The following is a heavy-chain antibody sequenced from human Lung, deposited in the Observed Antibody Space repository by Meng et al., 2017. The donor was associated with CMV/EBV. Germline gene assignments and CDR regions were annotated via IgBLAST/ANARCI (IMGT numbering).Heavy chain of an antibody. CDR3: ARHRDSSVHYFGWFDP. J-gene: IGHJ5*02. CDR2: IFYRGNT. CDR1: GGPISSSDYY. V-gene: IGHV4-39*01. D-gene: IGHD3-22*01. Sequence: GSLRLXCTVSGGPISSSDYYWGWIRQPPGKGLEWIGTIFYRGNTYYNPSLKSRVTISVDTSKNQFSLKLSSVTAADTAVYYCARHRDSSVHYFGWFDPWGQG.